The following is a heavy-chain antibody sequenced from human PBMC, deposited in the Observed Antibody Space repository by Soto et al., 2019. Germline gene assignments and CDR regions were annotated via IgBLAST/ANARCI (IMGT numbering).Heavy chain of an antibody. Sequence: QVQLVQSGAEVKKPGASVKVSCKASGYTFTSYGISWVRQAPGQGLEWMGWISAYNGNTNYAQKLQGRVTMTTDTSPSTAYMEPRSLRADDPAVYYCARVTTVETGNYWGQGTLVTVSS. J-gene: IGHJ4*02. V-gene: IGHV1-18*01. D-gene: IGHD4-17*01. CDR1: GYTFTSYG. CDR2: ISAYNGNT. CDR3: ARVTTVETGNY.